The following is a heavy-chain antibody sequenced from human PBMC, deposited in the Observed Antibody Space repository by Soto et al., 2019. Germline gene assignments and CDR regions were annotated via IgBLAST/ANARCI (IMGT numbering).Heavy chain of an antibody. J-gene: IGHJ6*02. CDR2: IYSGGST. Sequence: EVQLVESGGGLVQPGGSLRLSCAASGFTVSSNYMSWVRQAPGKGLEWVSVIYSGGSTYYADSVKGRFTISSHNSKNTLYLQMNSLRAEDTAVYYCASGGGNSIYYYGMDVWGQGTTVTVSS. V-gene: IGHV3-53*04. CDR1: GFTVSSNY. D-gene: IGHD4-4*01. CDR3: ASGGGNSIYYYGMDV.